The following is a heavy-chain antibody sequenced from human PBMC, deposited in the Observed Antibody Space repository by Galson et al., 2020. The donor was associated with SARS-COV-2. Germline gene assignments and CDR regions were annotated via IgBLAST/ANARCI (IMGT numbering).Heavy chain of an antibody. D-gene: IGHD6-13*01. V-gene: IGHV4-61*02. Sequence: SETLSLTCTVSGGSISSGSYYWSWIRQPAGKGLEWIGRIYTSGSTNYNPSLKSRVTISVDTSKNQFSLKLSSVTAADTAVYYCAKHSSSIYYVDYWGQGTLVTVSS. J-gene: IGHJ4*02. CDR1: GGSISSGSYY. CDR3: AKHSSSIYYVDY. CDR2: IYTSGST.